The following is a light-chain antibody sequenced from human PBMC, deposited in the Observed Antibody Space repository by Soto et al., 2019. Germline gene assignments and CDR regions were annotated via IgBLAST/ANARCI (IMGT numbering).Light chain of an antibody. CDR3: AAWDDSLNASYV. CDR1: SSNIGSNT. V-gene: IGLV1-44*01. Sequence: VLTQPPSASRTPGQRVTISCSGSSSNIGSNTVNWYQQLPGTAPKLLIYSNNQRPSGVPDRFSGSKSGTSASLAISGLQSEDEADYYCAAWDDSLNASYVFGTGTKVTVL. J-gene: IGLJ1*01. CDR2: SNN.